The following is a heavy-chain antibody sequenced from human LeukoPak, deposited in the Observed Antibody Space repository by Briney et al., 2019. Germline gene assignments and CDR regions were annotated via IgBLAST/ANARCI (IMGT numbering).Heavy chain of an antibody. V-gene: IGHV3-11*05. D-gene: IGHD4-17*01. CDR1: GFTFSDYY. CDR2: ISSSSSYT. Sequence: GGSLRLSCAASGFTFSDYYMSWIRQAPRKGLEWVSYISSSSSYTNYADSVKGRFTISRDNAKNSLYLQMNSLRAEDAAVYYCARVNGDYGLHWGQGTLVTVSS. CDR3: ARVNGDYGLH. J-gene: IGHJ4*02.